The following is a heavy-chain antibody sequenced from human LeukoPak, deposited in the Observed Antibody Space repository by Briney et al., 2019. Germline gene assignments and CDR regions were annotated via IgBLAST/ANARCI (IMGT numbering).Heavy chain of an antibody. CDR3: ARESPSPYYYGSGSYLDY. J-gene: IGHJ4*02. CDR2: LSGSGSGT. V-gene: IGHV3-23*01. D-gene: IGHD3-10*01. CDR1: GFTFSSYA. Sequence: GGSLRLSCAASGFTFSSYAMSWVRQAPGKGLEWVSALSGSGSGTYYADSVKGRFTISRDNSKNTLDLQMNSLRAEDTAVYYCARESPSPYYYGSGSYLDYWGQGTLVTVSS.